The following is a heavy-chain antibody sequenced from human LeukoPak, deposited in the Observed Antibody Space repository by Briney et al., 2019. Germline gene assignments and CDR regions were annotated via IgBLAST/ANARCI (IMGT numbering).Heavy chain of an antibody. J-gene: IGHJ6*02. CDR1: GFTFNSYA. D-gene: IGHD3-10*01. CDR2: ISASGGST. Sequence: PGGSLRLSCAASGFTFNSYAMSWVRQAPGKRLEWVSTISASGGSTHYADSVKGRFTISRDNSKSTLSLQMNSLRVEDTAVYYCAKDRGHSRVYYYYAMDVWGQGTTVTVSS. CDR3: AKDRGHSRVYYYYAMDV. V-gene: IGHV3-23*01.